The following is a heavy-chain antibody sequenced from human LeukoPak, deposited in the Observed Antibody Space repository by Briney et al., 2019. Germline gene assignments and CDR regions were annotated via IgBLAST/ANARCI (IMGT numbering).Heavy chain of an antibody. CDR2: ISYGGSNT. CDR3: ARPWTIFGERYFDL. D-gene: IGHD3-3*01. CDR1: GFTFSSYG. V-gene: IGHV3-33*05. Sequence: GGSLRLSCAASGFTFSSYGMHWVRQAPGKGLEWVAVISYGGSNTYYADSVKGRFTISRDNSKNTLYLHMNSLRAEDTAVYYCARPWTIFGERYFDLWGRGTLVTVSS. J-gene: IGHJ2*01.